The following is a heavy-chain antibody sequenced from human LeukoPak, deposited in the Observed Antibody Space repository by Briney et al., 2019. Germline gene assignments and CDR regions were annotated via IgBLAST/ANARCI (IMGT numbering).Heavy chain of an antibody. CDR1: GFSFSTNW. Sequence: PGGSLRLSGVASGFSFSTNWMSWVRQAPGKGLEWVAMIKPYGGEIHYVDSVKGRFVISRDNAEKSIYLQMNSLRAEDTAVYYCASGSLLPHQDWGQGTLVTVSS. CDR3: ASGSLLPHQD. CDR2: IKPYGGEI. V-gene: IGHV3-7*01. D-gene: IGHD1-26*01. J-gene: IGHJ4*02.